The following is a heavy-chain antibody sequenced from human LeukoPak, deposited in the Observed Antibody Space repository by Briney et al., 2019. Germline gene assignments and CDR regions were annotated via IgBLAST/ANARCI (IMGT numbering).Heavy chain of an antibody. Sequence: SSVKVSCKASGYTFTGYYIHWVRQAPGQGLEWMGWINPNSGGTNYAQKFQGRVTMTRDTSISTAYMELSRLRSDDTAVYYCARDEGATSDFDYWGQGTLVTVSS. CDR1: GYTFTGYY. D-gene: IGHD5-24*01. CDR2: INPNSGGT. CDR3: ARDEGATSDFDY. V-gene: IGHV1-2*02. J-gene: IGHJ4*02.